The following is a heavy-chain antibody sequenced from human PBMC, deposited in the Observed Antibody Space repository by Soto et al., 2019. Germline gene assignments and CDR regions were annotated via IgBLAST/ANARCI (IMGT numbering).Heavy chain of an antibody. Sequence: ASLKGSFKASGYTFTGYYMHWLLHAPGQGLEWMGWINPKSGGTNSAQKFQGRVTMTRDTSISTAYMELRRLRSDDTAVYYCARGPKHNWFGPWGQGTLVTVSS. CDR1: GYTFTGYY. V-gene: IGHV1-2*02. CDR2: INPKSGGT. J-gene: IGHJ5*02. CDR3: ARGPKHNWFGP.